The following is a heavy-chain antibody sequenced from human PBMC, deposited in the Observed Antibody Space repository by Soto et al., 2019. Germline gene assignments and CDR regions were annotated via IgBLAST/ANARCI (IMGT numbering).Heavy chain of an antibody. CDR3: ARDGATSAFDI. D-gene: IGHD1-26*01. J-gene: IGHJ3*02. CDR1: GFTFSSYG. CDR2: IWYDGSNK. Sequence: QVQLVESGGGVVQPGRSLRLSCAASGFTFSSYGMHWVRQAPGKGLEGVAVIWYDGSNKYYADSVKGRFTISRDNSKNTLYLQMNSLRAEDTAVYYCARDGATSAFDIWGQGTMVTVSS. V-gene: IGHV3-33*01.